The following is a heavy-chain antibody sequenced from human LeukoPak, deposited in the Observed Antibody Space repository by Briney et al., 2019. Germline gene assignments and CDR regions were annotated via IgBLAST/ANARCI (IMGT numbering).Heavy chain of an antibody. CDR2: MYYSGST. CDR3: ARHSGSYLKSALHI. J-gene: IGHJ3*02. CDR1: GGSISSSSYY. D-gene: IGHD1-26*01. V-gene: IGHV4-39*01. Sequence: SETLSLTCTVSGGSISSSSYYWGWIRQPPGKGLEWIGSMYYSGSTYYNPSLKSRVTISVDTSKHQLSLELTSVTAADTAVYYCARHSGSYLKSALHIWGQGTMVTVSS.